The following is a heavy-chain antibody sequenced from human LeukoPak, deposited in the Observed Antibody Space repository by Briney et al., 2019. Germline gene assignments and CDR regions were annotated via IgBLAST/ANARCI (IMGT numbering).Heavy chain of an antibody. V-gene: IGHV3-21*04. CDR1: GFSFSSHS. CDR3: ARSGLSRFGF. Sequence: GGSLRLSCAASGFSFSSHSMNWVRQAAGKGLEWVSSISSTSTYIYYADSVKGRFTISRDNSRNTLYLQMNSLRAEDTAVYYCARSGLSRFGFWGQGTLVTVSS. D-gene: IGHD2/OR15-2a*01. CDR2: ISSTSTYI. J-gene: IGHJ4*02.